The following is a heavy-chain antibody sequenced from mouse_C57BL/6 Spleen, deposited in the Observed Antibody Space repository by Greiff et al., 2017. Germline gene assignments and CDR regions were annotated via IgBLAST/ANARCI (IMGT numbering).Heavy chain of an antibody. V-gene: IGHV14-4*01. CDR1: GFNIKDDY. CDR2: IDPENGDT. D-gene: IGHD1-1*01. Sequence: VQLQQSGAELVRPGASVKLSCTASGFNIKDDYMHWVKQRPEQGLEWIGWIDPENGDTEYASKFQGKATITADTSSNTAYLQLSSLTSEDTAVYYCTKIYYYGSSTGYFDVWGTGTTVTVSS. J-gene: IGHJ1*03. CDR3: TKIYYYGSSTGYFDV.